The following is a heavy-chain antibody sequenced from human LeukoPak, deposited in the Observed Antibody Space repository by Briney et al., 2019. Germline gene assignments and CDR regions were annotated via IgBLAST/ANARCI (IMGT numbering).Heavy chain of an antibody. CDR1: GFTFSSYS. CDR3: ARRGDDFDY. D-gene: IGHD3-10*01. Sequence: GGSLRLSCAASGFTFSSYSMNWVRQAPGKGLEWVSYISSSSSTIYYADSVKGRFTISRDNAKNSLYLQMNSLRAEDTAVYYCARRGDDFDYWGQGTLVTVSS. CDR2: ISSSSSTI. J-gene: IGHJ4*02. V-gene: IGHV3-48*04.